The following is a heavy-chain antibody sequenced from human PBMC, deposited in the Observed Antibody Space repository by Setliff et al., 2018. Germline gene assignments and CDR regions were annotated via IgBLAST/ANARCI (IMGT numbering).Heavy chain of an antibody. D-gene: IGHD3-22*01. V-gene: IGHV5-51*01. CDR3: ARQARGYYYDSSGYYRASPGYYYMDV. Sequence: GESLKISCKGSGYSFTSYWIGWVRQMPGKGLEWMGIIYPGDSDTRYSPSSQGQVTTSADKSISTAYLQWSSLKASDTAMYYCARQARGYYYDSSGYYRASPGYYYMDVWGKGTTVTVSS. J-gene: IGHJ6*03. CDR2: IYPGDSDT. CDR1: GYSFTSYW.